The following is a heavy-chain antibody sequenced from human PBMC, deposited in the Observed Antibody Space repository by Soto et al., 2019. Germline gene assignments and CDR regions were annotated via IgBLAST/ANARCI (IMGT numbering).Heavy chain of an antibody. D-gene: IGHD6-6*01. J-gene: IGHJ6*02. CDR1: GFTFSSYA. V-gene: IGHV3-23*01. CDR3: AKDRESIAARPIYYYYYYGMDV. Sequence: PGGSLRLSCAASGFTFSSYAMSWVRPAPGKGLEWVSAISGSGGSTYYADSVKGRFTITRDNSKNTLYLQMNSLRAEDTAVYYCAKDRESIAARPIYYYYYYGMDVWGQGTTVTVSS. CDR2: ISGSGGST.